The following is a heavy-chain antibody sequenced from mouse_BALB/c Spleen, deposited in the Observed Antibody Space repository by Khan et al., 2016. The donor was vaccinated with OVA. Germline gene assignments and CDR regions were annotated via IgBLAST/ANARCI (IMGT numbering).Heavy chain of an antibody. J-gene: IGHJ3*01. V-gene: IGHV5-9-4*01. Sequence: EVELVESGGGLVKPGGSLKLSCAASGFTFSGYAMSWVRQTPEKRLEWVAEIGRGGSNTYYPDTVTGRFTISRDNARNTLYLDMSRLRSEDTAIYYCARDRYYGSSPDWFAYWGQGTLVTVSA. D-gene: IGHD1-1*01. CDR3: ARDRYYGSSPDWFAY. CDR2: IGRGGSNT. CDR1: GFTFSGYA.